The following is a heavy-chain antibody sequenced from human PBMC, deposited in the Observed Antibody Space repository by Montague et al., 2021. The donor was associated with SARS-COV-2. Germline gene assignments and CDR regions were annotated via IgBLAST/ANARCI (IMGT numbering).Heavy chain of an antibody. CDR3: ARGAPTITMIVLVFTGDGWYFDL. CDR2: INHSGSI. CDR1: SGSFSDYY. J-gene: IGHJ2*01. V-gene: IGHV4-34*01. Sequence: SETLSLTCAVYSGSFSDYYWTWIRQPPGKGLEWIGEINHSGSINYNPSLKSRVSISVDTSKNQFSLKLTSVTAADTAVYYCARGAPTITMIVLVFTGDGWYFDLWGRGTLVTVSS. D-gene: IGHD3-22*01.